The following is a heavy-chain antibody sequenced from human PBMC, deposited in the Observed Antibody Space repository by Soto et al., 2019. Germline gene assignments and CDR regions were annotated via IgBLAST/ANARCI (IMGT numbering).Heavy chain of an antibody. CDR1: GFTLSDDY. D-gene: IGHD6-19*01. J-gene: IGHJ4*02. CDR3: TRWLGGWGD. CDR2: SRNKDNGYTT. V-gene: IGHV3-72*01. Sequence: EVQLVESGGGLVQPGGSLRLSCAASGFTLSDDYMDWVRQAPGKGLEWVVRSRNKDNGYTTEYAASVKGRFTISRDESKNSLDLQMDSLSPEDTALYYCTRWLGGWGDWGRGTLVTVSS.